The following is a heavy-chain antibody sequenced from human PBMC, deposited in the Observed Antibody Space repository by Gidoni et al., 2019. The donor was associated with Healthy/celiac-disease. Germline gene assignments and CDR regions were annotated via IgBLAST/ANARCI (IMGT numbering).Heavy chain of an antibody. D-gene: IGHD3-10*01. CDR1: GRSISSRSYY. CDR2: IYYSGST. CDR3: ARQSVVMVRGVIEAHAFDI. V-gene: IGHV4-39*01. Sequence: QLHLQESVPGLVKPSATLSLTCTVSGRSISSRSYYWGWIRQPPGKGLEWIGSIYYSGSTYYNPSRKSRVTISVDTSKNQFSLKLSSVTAADTAVYYCARQSVVMVRGVIEAHAFDIWGQGTMVTVSS. J-gene: IGHJ3*02.